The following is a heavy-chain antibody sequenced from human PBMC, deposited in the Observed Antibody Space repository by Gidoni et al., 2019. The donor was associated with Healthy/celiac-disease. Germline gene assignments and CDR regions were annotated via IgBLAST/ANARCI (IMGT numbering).Heavy chain of an antibody. V-gene: IGHV3-23*01. CDR3: ATGSSEYCSGGSCYSDAFDI. D-gene: IGHD2-15*01. Sequence: DVQLLESGGGLVQPGGSLRLSCAASGFTFRRYAMSWVRQAPGKGLEWVSAISGSGGSTYYADSVKGRFTISRDNSKNTLYLQMNSLRAEDTAVYYCATGSSEYCSGGSCYSDAFDIWGQGTMVTVSS. J-gene: IGHJ3*02. CDR2: ISGSGGST. CDR1: GFTFRRYA.